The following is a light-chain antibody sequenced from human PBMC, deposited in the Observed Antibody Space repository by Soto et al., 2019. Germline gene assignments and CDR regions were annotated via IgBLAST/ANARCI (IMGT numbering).Light chain of an antibody. J-gene: IGLJ1*01. CDR2: DVS. CDR1: SSDVGGYNY. V-gene: IGLV2-11*01. CDR3: CSYAGSYTYV. Sequence: QSVLTQPRSVSGSPGQSVTISCTGTSSDVGGYNYVSWYQHHPGKAPKVMIYDVSKRPSGVPDRFSGSKSGNTASLTISGLQAEDEADYCCCSYAGSYTYVFGTGTKVTVL.